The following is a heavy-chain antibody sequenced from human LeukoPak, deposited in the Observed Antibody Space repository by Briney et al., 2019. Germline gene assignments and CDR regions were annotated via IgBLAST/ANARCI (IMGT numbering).Heavy chain of an antibody. V-gene: IGHV3-48*04. J-gene: IGHJ3*02. CDR3: ARDNPLWAKGPGFDI. CDR1: GFTFSSHR. CDR2: ISSSSSTI. Sequence: GGSLRLSCAASGFTFSSHRMTWVRQAPGRGLECVSYISSSSSTIYYPDSVKGRFTISRDNAKNSLYLQMNSLRAEDTAVYYCARDNPLWAKGPGFDIWGQGTMVTVSS. D-gene: IGHD1-14*01.